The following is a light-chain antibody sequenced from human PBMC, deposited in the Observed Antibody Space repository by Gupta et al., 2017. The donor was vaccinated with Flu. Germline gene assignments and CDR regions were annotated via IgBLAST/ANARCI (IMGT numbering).Light chain of an antibody. CDR2: GAS. Sequence: EIVITQSPATLSLSPGERATLSCRASQSVSSNLAWYQQKPGQAPRLLIYGASTRATGIPARFSGSGSGTEFTLTISSLQSEDFAVYYCQQYNNWPLTFGQGTRLEIK. CDR3: QQYNNWPLT. V-gene: IGKV3-15*01. J-gene: IGKJ5*01. CDR1: QSVSSN.